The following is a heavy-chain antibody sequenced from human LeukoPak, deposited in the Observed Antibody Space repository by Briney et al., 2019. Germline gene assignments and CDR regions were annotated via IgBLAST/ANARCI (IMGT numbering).Heavy chain of an antibody. Sequence: GGSLRLSCAASRFTFRNYGMHWVRQAPGKGLEWVAVIWYDGSKKYYVDSVKGRFTISRGNSKNTVHLEMNSLRVEDTAVYYCARSLVETTFDYWGQGTLVTVSS. D-gene: IGHD4/OR15-4a*01. V-gene: IGHV3-33*01. CDR3: ARSLVETTFDY. CDR2: IWYDGSKK. CDR1: RFTFRNYG. J-gene: IGHJ4*02.